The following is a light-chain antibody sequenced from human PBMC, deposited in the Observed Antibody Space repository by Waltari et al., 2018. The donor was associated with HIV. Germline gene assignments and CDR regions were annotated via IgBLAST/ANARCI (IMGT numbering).Light chain of an antibody. CDR1: TSDVGGYNS. V-gene: IGLV2-14*01. J-gene: IGLJ1*01. Sequence: QSGLTQPASVSGSPGQPLTISCTGTTSDVGGYNSVSSYQQHPGKAPKLIIYEVSNRPSGVSNRFSGSKSGNTASLTISGLQPEDETDYYCSSFSSSSTPYVFGTGTKVTVL. CDR2: EVS. CDR3: SSFSSSSTPYV.